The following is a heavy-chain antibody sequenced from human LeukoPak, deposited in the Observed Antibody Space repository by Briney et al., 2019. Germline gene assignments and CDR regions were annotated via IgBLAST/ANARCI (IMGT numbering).Heavy chain of an antibody. D-gene: IGHD3-10*01. CDR3: AKALWFGELLPY. CDR1: GFTFSSYS. J-gene: IGHJ4*02. Sequence: GGSLRLSCAASGFTFSSYSMNWVRQAPGKGLEWVSYISSSSSTIYYADSVKGRFTISRDNSKNTLYLQMNSLRAEDTAVYYCAKALWFGELLPYWGQGTLVTVSS. V-gene: IGHV3-48*01. CDR2: ISSSSSTI.